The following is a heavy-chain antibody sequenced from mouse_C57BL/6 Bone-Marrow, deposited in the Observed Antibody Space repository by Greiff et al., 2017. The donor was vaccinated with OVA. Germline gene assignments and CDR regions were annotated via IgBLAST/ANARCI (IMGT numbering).Heavy chain of an antibody. V-gene: IGHV1-54*01. J-gene: IGHJ4*01. CDR2: INPGSGGT. Sequence: QVQLQQSGAELVRPGTSVKVSCKASGYAFTNYLIEWVQQRPGQGLEWIGVINPGSGGTNYNEKFKGKATLTADKSSSTASTQLTTLTPHDSAVYFCATKRDYSGQRTPLTASS. CDR3: ATKRDY. CDR1: GYAFTNYL.